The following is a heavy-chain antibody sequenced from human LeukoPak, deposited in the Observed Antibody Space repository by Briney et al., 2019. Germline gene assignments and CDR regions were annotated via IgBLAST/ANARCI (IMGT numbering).Heavy chain of an antibody. CDR2: INPNSGGT. CDR1: GYTFTGYY. V-gene: IGHV1-2*02. CDR3: ARGDVVVTAYDY. J-gene: IGHJ4*02. Sequence: SVTVSCKASGYTFTGYYMHWVRHAPRQGLEWMGWINPNSGGTNYAQKFQGRVTMTRDTSISTAYMELSRLRSDDTAVYYCARGDVVVTAYDYWGQGTLVTVSS. D-gene: IGHD2-21*02.